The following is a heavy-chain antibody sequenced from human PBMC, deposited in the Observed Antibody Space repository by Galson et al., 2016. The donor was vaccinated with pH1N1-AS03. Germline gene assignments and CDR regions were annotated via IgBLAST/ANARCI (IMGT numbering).Heavy chain of an antibody. Sequence: SLRLSCAASGFAVRANAMSWVRQAPGKGLEWVSAIDGGRENTHHADSVKGRFTISRDNSKNTLCLQMNSLRPEDTALYYCAKDVFGWAFDVWGQGTMVTVSS. V-gene: IGHV3-23*01. CDR2: IDGGRENT. J-gene: IGHJ3*01. CDR1: GFAVRANA. CDR3: AKDVFGWAFDV. D-gene: IGHD3-10*01.